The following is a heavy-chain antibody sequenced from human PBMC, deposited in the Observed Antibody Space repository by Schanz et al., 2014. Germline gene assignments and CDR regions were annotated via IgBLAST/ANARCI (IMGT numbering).Heavy chain of an antibody. CDR2: IFFRGST. CDR1: GGSISSGGDS. Sequence: QVQLQESGPGLVKPSQTLSLTCAVSGGSISSGGDSWSWIRQPPGKGLEGIGYIFFRGSTYYNPSLKSRVTISTDTSKNQFALRLTSVTAAGTAVYYCYGMDVWGQGTTVTVSS. J-gene: IGHJ6*02. CDR3: YGMDV. V-gene: IGHV4-30-4*07.